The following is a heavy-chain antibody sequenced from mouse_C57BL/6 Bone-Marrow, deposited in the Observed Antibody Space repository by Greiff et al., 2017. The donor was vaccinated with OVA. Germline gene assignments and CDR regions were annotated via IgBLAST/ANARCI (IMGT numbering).Heavy chain of an antibody. Sequence: EVQLVESGGDLVKPGGSLKLSCAASGFTFSSYGMSWVRQTPDKRLEWVATISSGGSYTYYPDSVKGRFTISRDNAKNTLYLQMSSLKSEDTAMYYCARRYFYAMDYWGQGTSVTVSS. V-gene: IGHV5-6*01. CDR1: GFTFSSYG. CDR2: ISSGGSYT. CDR3: ARRYFYAMDY. J-gene: IGHJ4*01.